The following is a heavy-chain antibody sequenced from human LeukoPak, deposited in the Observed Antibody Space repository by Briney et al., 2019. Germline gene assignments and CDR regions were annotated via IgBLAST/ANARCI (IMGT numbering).Heavy chain of an antibody. V-gene: IGHV4-34*01. CDR2: INHSGST. CDR3: ARGRRYYYYYMDV. CDR1: GGSISSYY. J-gene: IGHJ6*03. Sequence: SETLSLTCTVSGGSISSYYWSWIRQPPGKGLEWIGEINHSGSTNYNPSLKSRVTISVDTSKNQFSLKLSSVTAADTAVYYCARGRRYYYYYMDVWGKGTTVTVSS.